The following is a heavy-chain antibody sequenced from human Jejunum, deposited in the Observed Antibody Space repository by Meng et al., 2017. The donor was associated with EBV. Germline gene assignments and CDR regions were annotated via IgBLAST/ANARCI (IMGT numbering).Heavy chain of an antibody. D-gene: IGHD1-26*01. Sequence: VQLHESGPGLVKPLGTLSLTCAVSGGSISSSNWWSWVRQPPGKGPEWIGEIFHIGTTNYNPTLKSRVTMSVDKSKYHFSLKLTSVTAADTAVYYCARDGGPSGSYAYWFDPWGQGTLVTVSS. V-gene: IGHV4-4*02. CDR3: ARDGGPSGSYAYWFDP. CDR2: IFHIGTT. CDR1: GGSISSSNW. J-gene: IGHJ5*02.